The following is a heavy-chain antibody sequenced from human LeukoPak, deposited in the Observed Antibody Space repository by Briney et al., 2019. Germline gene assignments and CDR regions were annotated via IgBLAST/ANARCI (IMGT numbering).Heavy chain of an antibody. CDR2: IYSSGST. CDR1: GGSISSFY. D-gene: IGHD1-14*01. Sequence: SGTLSLTCTVSGGSISSFYWSWIRQPPGKGPEWIGYIYSSGSTNYNPSLKSRVTISVDTSKNQFSLKLISVTAADTAVDDCARGNRSTGWAYYFDYWGQGTLVTVSS. J-gene: IGHJ4*02. V-gene: IGHV4-59*01. CDR3: ARGNRSTGWAYYFDY.